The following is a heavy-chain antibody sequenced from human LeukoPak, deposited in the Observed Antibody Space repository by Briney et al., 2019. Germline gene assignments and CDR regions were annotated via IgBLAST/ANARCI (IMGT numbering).Heavy chain of an antibody. Sequence: PGGSLRLSCAASGFTFYSYWMSWVRQAPGKGLEWVSSISSSTSYIYYADSVKGRFTISKDNAKNSLYLQMNSLRAEDTAVYYCARAGGSTVSHSDYWGRGTLVTVSS. V-gene: IGHV3-21*01. J-gene: IGHJ4*02. CDR1: GFTFYSYW. D-gene: IGHD4-17*01. CDR3: ARAGGSTVSHSDY. CDR2: ISSSTSYI.